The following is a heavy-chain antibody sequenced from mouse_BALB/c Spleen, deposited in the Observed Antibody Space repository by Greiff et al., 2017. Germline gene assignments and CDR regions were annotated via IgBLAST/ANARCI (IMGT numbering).Heavy chain of an antibody. CDR3: ARDLDSSGYVAWFAY. J-gene: IGHJ3*01. CDR2: ISYDGSN. D-gene: IGHD3-2*01. CDR1: GYSITSGYY. V-gene: IGHV3-6*02. Sequence: EVQVVESGPGLVKPSQSLSLTCSVTGYSITSGYYWNWIRQFPGNKLEWMGYISYDGSNNYNPSLKNRISITRDTSKNQFFLKLNSVTTEDTATYYCARDLDSSGYVAWFAYWGQGTLVTVSA.